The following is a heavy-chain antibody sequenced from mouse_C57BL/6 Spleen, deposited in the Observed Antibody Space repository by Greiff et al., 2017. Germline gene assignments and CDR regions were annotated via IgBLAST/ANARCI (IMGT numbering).Heavy chain of an antibody. CDR3: AISDGYDGDLYYAMDY. Sequence: EVQGVESGAELVKPGASVKLSCTASGFNIKDYYMHWVKQRTEQGLEWIGRLDPEDGETKYAPKFQGKATITADTSSNTAYLQLSSLTSNDTAVYYCAISDGYDGDLYYAMDYWGQGTSVTVSS. J-gene: IGHJ4*01. D-gene: IGHD2-2*01. CDR1: GFNIKDYY. CDR2: LDPEDGET. V-gene: IGHV14-2*01.